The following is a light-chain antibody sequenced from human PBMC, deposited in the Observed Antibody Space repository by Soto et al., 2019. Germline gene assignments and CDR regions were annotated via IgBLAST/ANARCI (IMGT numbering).Light chain of an antibody. V-gene: IGKV3-15*01. Sequence: EIVMTQSPATLPVSPGERATLSCRASQNVSSNLAWYQQKPGQAPRLLIYGASTRATGIPARFSGSGSGTEFTLTISSLQSEDFAVYYCQQYNNWPPQWTFGQGTRWIS. CDR3: QQYNNWPPQWT. J-gene: IGKJ1*01. CDR1: QNVSSN. CDR2: GAS.